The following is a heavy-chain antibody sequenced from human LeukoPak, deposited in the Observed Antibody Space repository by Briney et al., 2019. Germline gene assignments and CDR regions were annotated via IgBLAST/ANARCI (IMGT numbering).Heavy chain of an antibody. CDR2: IYYSGST. V-gene: IGHV4-59*01. Sequence: SETLSLTCTVSGGSISSYYWSWIRQPPGKGLEWIGYIYYSGSTNYNPSLKSRVTISVDTSKNQFSLKLSSVTAADTAVYYCARAKLRWHFDYWGQGTLVTVSS. J-gene: IGHJ4*02. CDR3: ARAKLRWHFDY. D-gene: IGHD4-23*01. CDR1: GGSISSYY.